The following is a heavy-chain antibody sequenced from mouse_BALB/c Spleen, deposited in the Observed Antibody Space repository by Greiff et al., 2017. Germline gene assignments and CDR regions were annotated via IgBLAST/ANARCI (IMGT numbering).Heavy chain of an antibody. V-gene: IGHV1-82*01. CDR3: ARRGTGTNFDY. Sequence: VKLVESGPELVKPGASVKISCKASGYAFSSSWMNWVKQRPGQGLEWIGRIYPGDGDTNYNGKFKGKATLTADKSSSTAYMQLSSLTSVDSAVYFCARRGTGTNFDYWGQGTTLTVSS. D-gene: IGHD3-1*01. CDR2: IYPGDGDT. CDR1: GYAFSSSW. J-gene: IGHJ2*01.